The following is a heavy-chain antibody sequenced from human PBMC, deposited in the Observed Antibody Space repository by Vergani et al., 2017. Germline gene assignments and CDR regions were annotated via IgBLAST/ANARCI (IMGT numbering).Heavy chain of an antibody. Sequence: EVQLLESGGGLVQPGGSLRLSCAASGFTFSSYEMNWVRQAPGKGLEWVSYISSSGSTIYYADSVKGRFTISRDNAKNSLYLQMNSLRAEDTAVYYCTSSHDYSLAGRYYYYGMDVWGQGTTVTVSS. V-gene: IGHV3-48*03. J-gene: IGHJ6*02. D-gene: IGHD4-11*01. CDR3: TSSHDYSLAGRYYYYGMDV. CDR2: ISSSGSTI. CDR1: GFTFSSYE.